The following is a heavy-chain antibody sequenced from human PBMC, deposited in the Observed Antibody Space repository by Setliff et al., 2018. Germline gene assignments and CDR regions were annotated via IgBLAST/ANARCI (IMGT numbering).Heavy chain of an antibody. Sequence: SETLSLTCTVSGGSFSSGGYYWNWIRQHPGKGLEWSGYIYYSGTTYSNPTLKSRVTISVDTSKSQFSLNLTSVTAADTAIYYCARVRWDRESFDIWGQGTMVTVSS. V-gene: IGHV4-31*03. CDR2: IYYSGTT. D-gene: IGHD1-26*01. CDR1: GGSFSSGGYY. J-gene: IGHJ3*02. CDR3: ARVRWDRESFDI.